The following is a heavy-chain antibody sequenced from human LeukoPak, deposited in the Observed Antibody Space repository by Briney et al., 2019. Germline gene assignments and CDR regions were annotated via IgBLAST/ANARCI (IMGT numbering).Heavy chain of an antibody. CDR1: GFTFSSYG. D-gene: IGHD3-10*01. CDR3: ARHLLWFGELSGGFDY. J-gene: IGHJ4*02. V-gene: IGHV3-23*01. CDR2: ISGSGGST. Sequence: GGSLRLSCAASGFTFSSYGMHWVRQAPGKGLEWVSAISGSGGSTDYADSVKGRFTISRDNSKNTLYLQMNSLRAEDTAVYYCARHLLWFGELSGGFDYWGQGTLVTVSS.